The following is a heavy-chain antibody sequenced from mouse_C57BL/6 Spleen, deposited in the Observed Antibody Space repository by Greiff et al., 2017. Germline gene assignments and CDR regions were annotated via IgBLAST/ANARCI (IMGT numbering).Heavy chain of an antibody. J-gene: IGHJ3*01. Sequence: QVQLQQPGAELVMPGASVKLSCKASGYTFTSYWMHWVKQRPGQGLEWIGEIDPSDSYTNYNQKFKGKSTLTVDKSSSTAYMQLSSLTSEDSAVYYCARDYKRGAWFAYWGQGTLVTVSA. D-gene: IGHD2-12*01. CDR1: GYTFTSYW. V-gene: IGHV1-69*01. CDR3: ARDYKRGAWFAY. CDR2: IDPSDSYT.